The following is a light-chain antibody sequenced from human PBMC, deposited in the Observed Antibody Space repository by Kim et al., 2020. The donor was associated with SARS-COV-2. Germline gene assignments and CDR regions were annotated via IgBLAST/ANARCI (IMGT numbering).Light chain of an antibody. CDR3: QQSYSTPYT. CDR2: GAS. Sequence: DIQMTQSPSSLSASVGDRVTITCRASQCISTYLTWYQQNPGKAPKLLIYGASSLQSGVISRFSGSRSGTDFTLTISSLQPEDSATYYCQQSYSTPYTFGQGTKLEI. V-gene: IGKV1-39*01. J-gene: IGKJ2*01. CDR1: QCISTY.